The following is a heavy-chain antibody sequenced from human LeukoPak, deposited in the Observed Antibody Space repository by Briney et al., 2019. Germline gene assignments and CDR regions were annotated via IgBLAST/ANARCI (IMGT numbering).Heavy chain of an antibody. J-gene: IGHJ4*02. CDR1: GFTFSDSA. CDR3: ARDATQYLRYGYFDS. D-gene: IGHD3-9*01. V-gene: IGHV3-21*01. CDR2: INNVASHI. Sequence: GGSLRLSCAASGFTFSDSAMNWVRQAPGKGLEWVSSINNVASHIYYADSVRGRFTTSRDNAKNSVSLQMNNLRAEDTAVYYCARDATQYLRYGYFDSWGQGILVTVSS.